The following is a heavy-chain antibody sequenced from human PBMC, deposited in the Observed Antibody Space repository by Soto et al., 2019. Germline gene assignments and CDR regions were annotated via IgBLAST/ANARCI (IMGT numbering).Heavy chain of an antibody. CDR3: AREPHSGSAHYYYGMDV. V-gene: IGHV3-48*02. CDR2: ISSSSSTI. J-gene: IGHJ6*02. CDR1: GFTFSSYS. Sequence: EVQLVESGGGLVQPGGSLRLSCAASGFTFSSYSMNWVRQAPGKGLEWVSYISSSSSTIYYADSVKGRFTIARDNAKNQXYLHINSPRDEDTTVYYCAREPHSGSAHYYYGMDVWVHGTTVTVSS. D-gene: IGHD6-6*01.